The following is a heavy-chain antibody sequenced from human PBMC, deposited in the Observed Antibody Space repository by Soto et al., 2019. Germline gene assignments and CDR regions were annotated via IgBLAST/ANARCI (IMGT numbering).Heavy chain of an antibody. D-gene: IGHD6-13*01. CDR3: ARSTQQLTWDAFDI. V-gene: IGHV4-4*02. J-gene: IGHJ3*02. CDR1: SGSISSSNW. CDR2: IYHSGST. Sequence: SETLSLTCAVSSGSISSSNWWSWVRQPPGKGLEWIGEIYHSGSTNYNPSLKSRVTISVDKSKNQFSLKLSSVTAADTAVYYCARSTQQLTWDAFDIWGQGTMVTVSS.